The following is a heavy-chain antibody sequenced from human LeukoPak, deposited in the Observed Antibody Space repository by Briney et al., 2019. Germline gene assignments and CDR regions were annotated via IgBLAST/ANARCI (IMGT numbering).Heavy chain of an antibody. CDR2: ISSSSGTI. V-gene: IGHV3-48*01. CDR1: GFTFSSYS. D-gene: IGHD1-1*01. CDR3: AGDGNWNDVY. J-gene: IGHJ4*02. Sequence: GGSLRLSCAASGFTFSSYSMNWVRQAPGKGPEWISYISSSSGTIYYADSVKGRFTISRDNVKKSLYLQMNSLRVEDTAVYYCAGDGNWNDVYWGQGTLVTVSS.